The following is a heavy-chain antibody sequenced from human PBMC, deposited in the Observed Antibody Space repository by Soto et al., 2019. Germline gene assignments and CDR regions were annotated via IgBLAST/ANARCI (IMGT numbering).Heavy chain of an antibody. CDR2: IYYSGST. D-gene: IGHD4-17*01. CDR3: ATSTTVTLIWNY. CDR1: GGSISSYY. V-gene: IGHV4-59*01. J-gene: IGHJ4*02. Sequence: ETLSLTCPVSGGSISSYYWSWIRQPPGKGLEWIGYIYYSGSTNYNPSLKSRVTISVDTSKNQFSLKLSSVTAADTAVYYCATSTTVTLIWNYWGQGTLVTVYS.